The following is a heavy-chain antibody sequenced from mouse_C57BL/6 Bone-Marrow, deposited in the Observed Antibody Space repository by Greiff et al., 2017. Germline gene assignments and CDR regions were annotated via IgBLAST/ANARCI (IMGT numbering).Heavy chain of an antibody. Sequence: QVQLQQPGAELVRPGTSVKLSCKASGYTFTSYWMHWVKQRPGQGLEWIGVIDPSDSYTNYNQKFKGKATLTVDTSSNTAYMQLSSLTSEASAVYYCARNYYDLYYYAMDYWGQGTTVTVAS. CDR3: ARNYYDLYYYAMDY. CDR2: IDPSDSYT. V-gene: IGHV1-59*01. J-gene: IGHJ4*01. D-gene: IGHD2-4*01. CDR1: GYTFTSYW.